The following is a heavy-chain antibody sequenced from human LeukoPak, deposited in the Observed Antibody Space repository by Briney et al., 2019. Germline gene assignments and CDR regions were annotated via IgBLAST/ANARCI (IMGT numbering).Heavy chain of an antibody. Sequence: PSETLSLTCTVSGGSISRYYWSWIRQPPGKGLEWIGYIYYSGSTNYNPSLKSRVTISVDTSKNQFSLKLSSVTAADTAVYYCARLGYRQWLAPYYFDYWGQGTLVTVSS. J-gene: IGHJ4*02. D-gene: IGHD6-19*01. CDR2: IYYSGST. CDR1: GGSISRYY. V-gene: IGHV4-59*08. CDR3: ARLGYRQWLAPYYFDY.